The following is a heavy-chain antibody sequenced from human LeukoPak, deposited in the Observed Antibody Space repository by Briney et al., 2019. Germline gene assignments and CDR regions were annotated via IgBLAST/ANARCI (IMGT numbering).Heavy chain of an antibody. Sequence: AASLKVSCKASGYTFTSYGISWVRQAPGQGLEWMEWISAYNGNTNYAQKLHGRVNMTKDKSSTTAYMELRSLRSDDTAVYYCAIQNYYDSSGYYRWGQGTLVTVSS. CDR1: GYTFTSYG. CDR3: AIQNYYDSSGYYR. J-gene: IGHJ5*02. V-gene: IGHV1-18*01. D-gene: IGHD3-22*01. CDR2: ISAYNGNT.